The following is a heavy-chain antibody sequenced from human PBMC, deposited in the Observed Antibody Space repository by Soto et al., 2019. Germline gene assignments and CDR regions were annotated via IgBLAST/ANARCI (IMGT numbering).Heavy chain of an antibody. CDR2: IYYSGST. Sequence: PSETLSLTCTVSGGSISSYYWSWIRQPPGKGLEWIGYIYYSGSTNYNPSLKSRVTISVDTSKNQFSLKLSSVTAADTAVYYCARVEMVATITNYYYGMDVWGQGTTVTVSS. CDR3: ARVEMVATITNYYYGMDV. J-gene: IGHJ6*02. V-gene: IGHV4-59*01. CDR1: GGSISSYY. D-gene: IGHD5-12*01.